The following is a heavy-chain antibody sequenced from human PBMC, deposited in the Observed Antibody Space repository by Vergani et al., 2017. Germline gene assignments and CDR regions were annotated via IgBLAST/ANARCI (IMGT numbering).Heavy chain of an antibody. V-gene: IGHV2-5*04. CDR3: VYXKIECRTTCCFYPFDYYYYIDV. Sequence: QITLKESGPTLVKPTQTLTMTCTFSGFSLNTRGVSVAWIRQPPGKALDWLAPIYWNDDQHYSPSLNNRVTITKDTSKNQVVLTMTNMDYVDTGTYYCVYXKIECRTTCCFYPFDYYYYIDVLGKGTTVTVSS. CDR2: IYWNDDQ. J-gene: IGHJ6*03. CDR1: GFSLNTRGVS. D-gene: IGHD2-2*01.